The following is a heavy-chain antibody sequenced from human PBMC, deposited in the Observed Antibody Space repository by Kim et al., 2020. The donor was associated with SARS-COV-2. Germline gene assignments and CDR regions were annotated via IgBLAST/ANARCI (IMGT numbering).Heavy chain of an antibody. Sequence: SETLSLTCTVSGGSISSYYWSWIRQPPGKGLEWIGYIYYSGSTNYNPSLKSRVTISVDTSKNQFSLKLSSVTAADTAVYYCASMSGSYVFDYWGQGTLVT. CDR1: GGSISSYY. J-gene: IGHJ4*02. CDR2: IYYSGST. D-gene: IGHD1-26*01. CDR3: ASMSGSYVFDY. V-gene: IGHV4-59*01.